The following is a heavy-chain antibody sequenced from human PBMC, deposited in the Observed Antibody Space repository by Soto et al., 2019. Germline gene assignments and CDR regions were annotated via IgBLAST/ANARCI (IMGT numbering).Heavy chain of an antibody. CDR1: GYIFTNYY. D-gene: IGHD6-13*01. V-gene: IGHV1-46*01. CDR3: ARDLAAAAY. J-gene: IGHJ4*02. Sequence: QVQLVQSGAEVKKPGASVKVSCKASGYIFTNYYIHWVRLAPGQGLEWMAIINPLPTSGSTNYAQKFQGRVTVTRDTSTSTVYMELSSLRSEDTAIYYCARDLAAAAYWGQGTLVTVSS. CDR2: INPLPTSGST.